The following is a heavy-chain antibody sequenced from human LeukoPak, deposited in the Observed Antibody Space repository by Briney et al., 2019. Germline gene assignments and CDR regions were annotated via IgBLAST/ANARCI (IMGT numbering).Heavy chain of an antibody. Sequence: GGSLRLSFAASEFTFSSYWMSWVRQVPGKGLEWVSYISSSGSTIYYADSVKGRFTISRDNAKNSLYLQMNSLRAEDTAVYYCARGYSYGPRGPYDYWGQGTLVTVSS. J-gene: IGHJ4*02. CDR3: ARGYSYGPRGPYDY. CDR2: ISSSGSTI. D-gene: IGHD5-18*01. CDR1: EFTFSSYW. V-gene: IGHV3-48*04.